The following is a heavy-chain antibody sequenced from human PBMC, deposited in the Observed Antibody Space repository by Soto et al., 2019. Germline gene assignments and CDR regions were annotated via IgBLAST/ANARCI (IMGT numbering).Heavy chain of an antibody. CDR3: ASHYGSGSYYYYYYGMDV. Sequence: SETLSLTSTVSGGSITSSSYYWGGIRQPPGKGLEWIGSIYYSGSTYYNPSLKSRVTISVDTSKNQFSLKLSSVTAADTAVYYCASHYGSGSYYYYYYGMDVWGQGTTVTVSS. CDR2: IYYSGST. D-gene: IGHD3-10*01. CDR1: GGSITSSSYY. J-gene: IGHJ6*02. V-gene: IGHV4-39*01.